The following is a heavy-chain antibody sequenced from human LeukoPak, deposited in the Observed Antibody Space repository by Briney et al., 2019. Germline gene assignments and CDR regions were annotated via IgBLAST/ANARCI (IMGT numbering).Heavy chain of an antibody. J-gene: IGHJ4*02. CDR1: GYTFTGFY. D-gene: IGHD2-2*01. CDR3: TTISSRYCTSTSCYSSFDY. V-gene: IGHV1-2*02. CDR2: INPNNGGT. Sequence: ASVKVSCKASGYTFTGFYMQWVRQAPGQGLEWMGWINPNNGGTNYAQKFQGRVTLARDTSISTVYMELRTLRSDDTAVYYCTTISSRYCTSTSCYSSFDYWGQGTLVTVSS.